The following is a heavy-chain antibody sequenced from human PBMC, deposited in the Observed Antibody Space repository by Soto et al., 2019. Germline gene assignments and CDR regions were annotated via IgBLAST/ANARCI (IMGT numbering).Heavy chain of an antibody. CDR3: ARHPSYCSSPTCYSRWFDP. CDR1: GGSISSSSYY. V-gene: IGHV4-39*01. Sequence: SETLSLTCTVSGGSISSSSYYWGWIRQPPGKGLEWIGSIYYSGSTYYNPSLKSRVTISVDTSKNQFSLKLSSVTAADTAVYYCARHPSYCSSPTCYSRWFDPWGQGTLVTVSS. J-gene: IGHJ5*02. CDR2: IYYSGST. D-gene: IGHD2-2*01.